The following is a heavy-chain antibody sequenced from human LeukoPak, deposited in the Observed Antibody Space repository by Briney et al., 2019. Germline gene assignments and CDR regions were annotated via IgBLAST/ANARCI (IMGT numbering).Heavy chain of an antibody. CDR3: ARGRVGDY. V-gene: IGHV4-34*01. Sequence: SGTLSLTCAVYGGSFSGYYWSWIRQPPGKGLEWIGEINHSGSTNYNPSLKSRVTISVDTSENQFSLKLSSVTAADTAVYYCARGRVGDYWGQGTLVTVSS. CDR2: INHSGST. J-gene: IGHJ4*02. CDR1: GGSFSGYY.